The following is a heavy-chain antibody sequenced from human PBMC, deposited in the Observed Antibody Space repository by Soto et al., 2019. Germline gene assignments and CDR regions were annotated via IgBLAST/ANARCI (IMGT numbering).Heavy chain of an antibody. V-gene: IGHV4-39*01. CDR3: ARHRGPTGPHH. J-gene: IGHJ5*02. CDR1: GDSISSNNYY. Sequence: QLQLQESGPGLVKPSETLSLTCTVSGDSISSNNYYWGWIRQPPGKGLEWIGSMYHSGNTYHNPSLKSRVAISVYTSKDQVSLILRSVTAAHTAVYYCARHRGPTGPHHWGQGTLVTVSS. CDR2: MYHSGNT. D-gene: IGHD3-10*01.